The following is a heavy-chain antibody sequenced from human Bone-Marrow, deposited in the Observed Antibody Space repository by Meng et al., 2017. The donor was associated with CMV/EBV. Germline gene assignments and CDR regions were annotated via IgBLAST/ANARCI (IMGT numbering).Heavy chain of an antibody. J-gene: IGHJ4*02. D-gene: IGHD6-19*01. CDR2: VDPEDGET. CDR1: GYTFNDYY. Sequence: CKVSGYTFNDYYMHWVQQAPGKGREWMGMVDPEDGETIYAEKFQGRVTITADTSTDTAYMELSSLRSEDTAVYYCATISIAVAGTEDYWGQGTLVTVSS. V-gene: IGHV1-69-2*01. CDR3: ATISIAVAGTEDY.